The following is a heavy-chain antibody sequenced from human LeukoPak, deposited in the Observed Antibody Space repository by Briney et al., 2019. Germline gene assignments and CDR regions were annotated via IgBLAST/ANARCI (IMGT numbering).Heavy chain of an antibody. Sequence: GGSLRLSCAASGFTFSSCWMHWVRQAPGKGLVWVSRINSDGSSTSYADSVKGRFTISRDNAKNTLYLQMNSLRAEDTAVYYCARVGDYYGDYVRFDYWGQGTLVTVSS. CDR3: ARVGDYYGDYVRFDY. CDR1: GFTFSSCW. CDR2: INSDGSST. J-gene: IGHJ4*02. D-gene: IGHD4-17*01. V-gene: IGHV3-74*01.